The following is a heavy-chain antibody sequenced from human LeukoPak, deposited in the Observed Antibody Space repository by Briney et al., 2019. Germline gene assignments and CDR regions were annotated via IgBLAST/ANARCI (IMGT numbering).Heavy chain of an antibody. CDR1: GYSFTSYW. V-gene: IGHV5-51*01. J-gene: IGHJ4*02. CDR2: IYPGDSDT. CDR3: ARSTTGRGYSYGYAFDH. Sequence: GESLKISCKGSGYSFTSYWIGWVRQMPGKGLEWMGIIYPGDSDTRYSPSFQGQVTISADKSISTAYLQWSSLKASDTAMYYCARSTTGRGYSYGYAFDHWGQGTLVTVSS. D-gene: IGHD5-18*01.